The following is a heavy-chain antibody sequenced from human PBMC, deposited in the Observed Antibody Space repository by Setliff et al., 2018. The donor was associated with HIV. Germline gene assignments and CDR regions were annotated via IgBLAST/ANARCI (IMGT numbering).Heavy chain of an antibody. J-gene: IGHJ3*01. CDR1: GGSIESYS. V-gene: IGHV4-4*07. CDR2: VCTSGDT. CDR3: ARDTGVNVAPDGRGYHTFDF. D-gene: IGHD2-8*02. Sequence: SETLSLTCTVSGGSIESYSWSWIRQPAGKGLEWIGRVCTSGDTNYNPSLQSRVAMSVDTSKNQFSLKLTSVTAADTATYYCARDTGVNVAPDGRGYHTFDFWGRGTMVTVSS.